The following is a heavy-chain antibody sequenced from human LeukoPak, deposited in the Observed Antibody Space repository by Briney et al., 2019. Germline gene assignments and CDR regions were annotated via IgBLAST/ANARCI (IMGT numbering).Heavy chain of an antibody. D-gene: IGHD3-22*01. CDR2: IYYSGST. CDR3: ASTYYYDSSGYYQTFDC. J-gene: IGHJ4*02. V-gene: IGHV4-31*03. CDR1: GGSISSGGYY. Sequence: SETLSLTCTVSGGSISSGGYYWSWIRQHPGKGLEWIGYIYYSGSTYYNPSLKSRVTISVDTSKNQFSLKLSSVTAADTAVYYCASTYYYDSSGYYQTFDCWGQGTLVTVSS.